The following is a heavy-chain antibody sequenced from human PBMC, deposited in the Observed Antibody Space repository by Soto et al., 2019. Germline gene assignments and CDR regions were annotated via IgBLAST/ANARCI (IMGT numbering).Heavy chain of an antibody. D-gene: IGHD2-2*01. Sequence: EVQLVESGGGLVQPGGSLRLSCAASGFTFSSYSMNWVRQAPGKGLEWVSYISSSSSTIYYADSVKGRFTISRDNAKNSLYLQMNRLRDEDTAVYYCARDIGVPAAMRNWFAPWGQGTLVTVSS. J-gene: IGHJ5*02. CDR1: GFTFSSYS. V-gene: IGHV3-48*02. CDR2: ISSSSSTI. CDR3: ARDIGVPAAMRNWFAP.